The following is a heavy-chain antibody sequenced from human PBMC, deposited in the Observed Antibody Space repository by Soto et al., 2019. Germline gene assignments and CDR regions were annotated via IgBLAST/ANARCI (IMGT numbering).Heavy chain of an antibody. J-gene: IGHJ5*02. CDR2: IKQDGSEK. CDR1: RFTLSNYW. V-gene: IGHV3-7*01. CDR3: ARADAGFDP. Sequence: EVQLVESGGGLVQPGGSLRLSCAASRFTLSNYWLSWVRQAPGQGLEWVANIKQDGSEKYDVDSVKGRFTSSRDNANNSLYLQMNALRAEDTSVYYSARADAGFDPWGQGTLVTVSS.